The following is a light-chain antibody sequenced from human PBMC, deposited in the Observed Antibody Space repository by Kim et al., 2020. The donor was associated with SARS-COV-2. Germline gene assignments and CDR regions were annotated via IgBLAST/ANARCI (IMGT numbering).Light chain of an antibody. CDR3: QYYNGYSGS. J-gene: IGKJ2*01. Sequence: SASVGDTVPITCRPSQSIRNWLAWYRQRPGEALKLLMYKASNLEGAVPSRFSGSKSGTEFTLTISNLQPDDFATYYCQYYNGYSGSFGQGTKLEI. CDR1: QSIRNW. V-gene: IGKV1-5*03. CDR2: KAS.